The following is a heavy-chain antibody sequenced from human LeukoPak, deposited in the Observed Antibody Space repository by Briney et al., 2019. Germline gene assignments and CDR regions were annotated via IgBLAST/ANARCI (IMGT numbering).Heavy chain of an antibody. V-gene: IGHV4-59*12. J-gene: IGHJ4*02. Sequence: SETLSLTCTVSGGSISSYYWSWIRQPPGKGLEWIRYIYYSGSTNYNPSLKSRVTISVDTSKNQFSLKLSSVTAADTAVYYCATRTRITMVRGVRRAPFDYWGQGTLVTVSS. CDR1: GGSISSYY. D-gene: IGHD3-10*01. CDR3: ATRTRITMVRGVRRAPFDY. CDR2: IYYSGST.